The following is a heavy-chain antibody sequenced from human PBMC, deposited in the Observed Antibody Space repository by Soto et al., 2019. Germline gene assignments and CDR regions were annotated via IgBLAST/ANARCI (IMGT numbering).Heavy chain of an antibody. Sequence: GASVKVSCKASGYSYTSYVIHWGRQAPGQRLEWMGWINAGNGNTKYSQKFQGTVTITSDTSATTAYMELSSLRSEDTAVYYCAREDRKFVYYWGQGTLVTVSS. J-gene: IGHJ4*02. CDR3: AREDRKFVYY. CDR2: INAGNGNT. V-gene: IGHV1-3*01. CDR1: GYSYTSYV.